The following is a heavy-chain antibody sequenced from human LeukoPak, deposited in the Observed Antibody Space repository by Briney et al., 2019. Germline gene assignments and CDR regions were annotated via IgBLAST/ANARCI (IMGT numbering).Heavy chain of an antibody. CDR2: IYYSGST. D-gene: IGHD5-24*01. J-gene: IGHJ3*02. CDR3: ARGNPPDGYTTDAFDI. CDR1: GGSISSGDDY. Sequence: SQTLSLTCTVSGGSISSGDDYWSWIRQPPGKGLEWIGYIYYSGSTNYNPSLKSRVTISVDTSKNQFSPKLSSVTAADTAVYYCARGNPPDGYTTDAFDIWGQGTMVTVSS. V-gene: IGHV4-61*08.